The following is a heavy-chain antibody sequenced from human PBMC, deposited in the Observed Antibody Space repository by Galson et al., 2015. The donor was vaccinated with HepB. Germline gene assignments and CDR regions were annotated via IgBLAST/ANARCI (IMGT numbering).Heavy chain of an antibody. Sequence: SLRLSCAASGFSFRNFSMNWGRQAPGEGLEWVSSIFSSSSYIYYAHSVKGRFTISRDNPKKSLYLQMSSLRVEDTAVYYCTREGDLDAFDIWGRGTMITVSS. D-gene: IGHD3-3*01. CDR1: GFSFRNFS. J-gene: IGHJ3*02. CDR2: IFSSSSYI. CDR3: TREGDLDAFDI. V-gene: IGHV3-21*01.